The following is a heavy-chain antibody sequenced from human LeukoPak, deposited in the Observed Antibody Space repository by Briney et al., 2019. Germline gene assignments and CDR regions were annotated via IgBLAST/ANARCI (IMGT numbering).Heavy chain of an antibody. D-gene: IGHD3-16*01. J-gene: IGHJ5*01. Sequence: ASAKVSCKASGYTFTNYGISWVRQAPGQGLEWMGWISGYNGKTKYAQKLQGRVTMTTDTSTSTVYMELRSLRSDDTAVYYCARVGSGLRVSGWFDSWGQGTLATVSS. CDR2: ISGYNGKT. CDR1: GYTFTNYG. V-gene: IGHV1-18*01. CDR3: ARVGSGLRVSGWFDS.